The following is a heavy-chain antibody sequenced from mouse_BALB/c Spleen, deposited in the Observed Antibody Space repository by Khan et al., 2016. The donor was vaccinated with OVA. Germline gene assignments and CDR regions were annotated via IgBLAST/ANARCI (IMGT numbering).Heavy chain of an antibody. J-gene: IGHJ3*01. CDR2: ISSGDTN. Sequence: EVELVESGGGLVKPGGSLKLSCAASGFTFSNYGVSWVRQTPEKRLEWVASISSGDTNYYPDRVKGRFTISRDNARNILYLQMSSLRSEDTAMYYCARDYWFAYWGQGTLVTVSA. CDR3: ARDYWFAY. V-gene: IGHV5-6-5*01. CDR1: GFTFSNYG.